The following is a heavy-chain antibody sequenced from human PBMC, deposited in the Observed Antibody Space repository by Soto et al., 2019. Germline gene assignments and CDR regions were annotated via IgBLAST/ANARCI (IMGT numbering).Heavy chain of an antibody. CDR3: ARAGYCSSTSGYGSLYYYYGMDV. D-gene: IGHD2-2*03. CDR2: NSAYNANT. Sequence: ASVKVSCKASGYTFTSYGMSWVRPAPGQGLQWMGWNSAYNANTNYAQKLPGRVTMTTDTSSSTAYMELRSLRSDDTAVYYCARAGYCSSTSGYGSLYYYYGMDVCGQ. CDR1: GYTFTSYG. J-gene: IGHJ6*02. V-gene: IGHV1-18*01.